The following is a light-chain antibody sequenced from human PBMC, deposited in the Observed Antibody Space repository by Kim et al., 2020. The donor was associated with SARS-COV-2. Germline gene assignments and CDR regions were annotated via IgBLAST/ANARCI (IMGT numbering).Light chain of an antibody. V-gene: IGKV3-11*01. CDR3: QQRDVWPPKVT. CDR1: QSIAAS. J-gene: IGKJ4*01. Sequence: PGPGATLSCRARQSIAASLAFFQPRPGHPPRLLIYVASISATGVPARFSGSGSGTDFTLTISGLEPEDFAVYYCQQRDVWPPKVTFGGGTKVDI. CDR2: VAS.